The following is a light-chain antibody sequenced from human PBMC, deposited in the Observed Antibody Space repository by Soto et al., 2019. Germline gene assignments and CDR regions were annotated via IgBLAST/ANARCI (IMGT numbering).Light chain of an antibody. Sequence: QSALTQPASVSGSPGQSITISCTGTSSDVGGYKYVSWYQRHPGTAPKLMIYEVSNRPSGVSNRFSGSKSGNTASLTISGLQAEDEADYYCSSYTSTSTLVFGTGTKLTVL. CDR2: EVS. J-gene: IGLJ1*01. CDR1: SSDVGGYKY. V-gene: IGLV2-14*01. CDR3: SSYTSTSTLV.